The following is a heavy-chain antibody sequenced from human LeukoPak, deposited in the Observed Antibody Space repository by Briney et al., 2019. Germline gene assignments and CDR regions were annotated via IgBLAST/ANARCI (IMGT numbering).Heavy chain of an antibody. J-gene: IGHJ3*02. CDR2: INPTSGGI. CDR3: ARVSGSSEAAFDI. CDR1: GYTFTSYD. Sequence: ASVKVSCKASGYTFTSYDINWVRQATGQGLEWMGWINPTSGGINYSQKFQGRVTMTRDTSISTAYVELSRLRSDDTAVYYCARVSGSSEAAFDIWGQGTMVTVSS. D-gene: IGHD3-10*01. V-gene: IGHV1-2*02.